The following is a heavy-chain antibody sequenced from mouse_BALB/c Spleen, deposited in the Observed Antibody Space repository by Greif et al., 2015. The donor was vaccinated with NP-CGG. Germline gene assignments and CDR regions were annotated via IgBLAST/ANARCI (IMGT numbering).Heavy chain of an antibody. CDR1: GYTFTSYY. Sequence: QVHVKQSGAELVKPGASVKLSCKASGYTFTSYYIYWVKQRPGQGLEWIGEINPSNGGTNFNDKFKSKATLTVDKSSDTAYMQLSSLTSEDSAVYYCTRSAGRYWYFDVWGAGTTVTVSS. CDR3: TRSAGRYWYFDV. CDR2: INPSNGGT. D-gene: IGHD3-1*01. J-gene: IGHJ1*01. V-gene: IGHV1S81*02.